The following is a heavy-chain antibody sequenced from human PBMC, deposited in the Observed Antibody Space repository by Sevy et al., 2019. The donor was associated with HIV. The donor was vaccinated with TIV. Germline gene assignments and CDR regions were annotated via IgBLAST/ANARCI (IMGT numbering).Heavy chain of an antibody. CDR3: AREYIAVAGIGYYFDS. CDR1: GYTFTGSY. D-gene: IGHD6-19*01. Sequence: SCKASGYTFTGSYMHWVRQAPGKGLEWVAVIWYDGSNKEYADSVKGLFTISRDNSKTTLYLQMNSLRAEDTAVYYCAREYIAVAGIGYYFDSWGQGTLVTVSS. J-gene: IGHJ4*02. CDR2: IWYDGSNK. V-gene: IGHV3-33*01.